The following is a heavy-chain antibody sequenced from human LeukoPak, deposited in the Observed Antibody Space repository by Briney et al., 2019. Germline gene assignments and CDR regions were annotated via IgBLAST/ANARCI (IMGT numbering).Heavy chain of an antibody. CDR1: GYTFTSYG. CDR2: ISAYNGNT. V-gene: IGHV1-18*01. D-gene: IGHD4-23*01. Sequence: ASVKVSCKASGYTFTSYGISWVRQAPGQGLEWMGWISAYNGNTNYAQELQGRVTMTTDTSTSTAYMELRSLRSDDTAVYYCARDSRRTTVVTPVVYWGQGTLVTVSS. CDR3: ARDSRRTTVVTPVVY. J-gene: IGHJ4*02.